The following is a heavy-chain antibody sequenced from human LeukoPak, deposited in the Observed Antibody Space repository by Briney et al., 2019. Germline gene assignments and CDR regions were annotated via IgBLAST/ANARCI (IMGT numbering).Heavy chain of an antibody. CDR2: ISSSGSYI. J-gene: IGHJ4*02. D-gene: IGHD6-13*01. V-gene: IGHV3-21*01. CDR3: ARAEGVAAAGTYFDY. Sequence: GGSLRLSCAASGFTFSSYSMNWVRQAPGKGLEWVSSISSSGSYIYYADSVKGRFTISRDNAKNSLYLQMNSLRAEDTAVYYCARAEGVAAAGTYFDYWGQGTLVTVSS. CDR1: GFTFSSYS.